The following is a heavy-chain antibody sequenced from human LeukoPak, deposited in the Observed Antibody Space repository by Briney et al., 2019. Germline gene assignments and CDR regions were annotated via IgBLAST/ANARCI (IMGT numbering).Heavy chain of an antibody. CDR1: GGSISGYY. Sequence: SETLSLTCSVSGGSISGYYWSWIRQSPGKGLEWIAYIYYSGSTNYNPSLKSRVTISVDTSKNQFSLKLSSVTAADTAVYYCARIGLLWFGDSWFDPWGQGTLVTVSS. D-gene: IGHD3-10*01. CDR2: IYYSGST. CDR3: ARIGLLWFGDSWFDP. J-gene: IGHJ5*02. V-gene: IGHV4-59*01.